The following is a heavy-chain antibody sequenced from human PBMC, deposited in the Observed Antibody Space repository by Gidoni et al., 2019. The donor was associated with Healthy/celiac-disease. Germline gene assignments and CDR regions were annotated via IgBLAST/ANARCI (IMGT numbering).Heavy chain of an antibody. Sequence: QVQLQESGPGLVKPSQTLSLTCTVSGGSISSGGYYSSWTRQHPGKGLEWIGYIYYSGSTYYNPSLKSRVTISVDTSKNQFSLKLSSVTAADTAVYYCARDNRATAFDYWGQGTLVTVSS. V-gene: IGHV4-31*03. CDR2: IYYSGST. CDR1: GGSISSGGYY. J-gene: IGHJ4*02. CDR3: ARDNRATAFDY. D-gene: IGHD2-15*01.